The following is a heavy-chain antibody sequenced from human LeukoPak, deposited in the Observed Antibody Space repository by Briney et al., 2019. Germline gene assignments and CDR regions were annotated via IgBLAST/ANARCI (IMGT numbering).Heavy chain of an antibody. J-gene: IGHJ4*02. CDR2: IIPIFGTA. Sequence: WMGSIIPIFGTANYAQKFQGRVTITTDESTSTAYMELSSLRSEDTAVYYCASGSYVRYFDYWGQGTLVTVSS. V-gene: IGHV1-69*05. D-gene: IGHD1-26*01. CDR3: ASGSYVRYFDY.